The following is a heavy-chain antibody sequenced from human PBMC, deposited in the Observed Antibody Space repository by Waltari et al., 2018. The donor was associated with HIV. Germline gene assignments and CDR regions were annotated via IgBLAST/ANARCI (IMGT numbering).Heavy chain of an antibody. V-gene: IGHV6-1*01. J-gene: IGHJ4*02. D-gene: IGHD6-19*01. CDR3: ARDQTYSGWSSFDS. CDR2: TYYRSKWYN. CDR1: GDSVPSNSAA. Sequence: QVQLQQSGPGLVKPSQTLPLTCAIPGDSVPSNSAAWNWIRQSPSRGLEWLGRTYYRSKWYNDYAVSVKSRMTINSDTSKNQFSLQLNSVTPEDTAVYYCARDQTYSGWSSFDSWGQGTLVTVSS.